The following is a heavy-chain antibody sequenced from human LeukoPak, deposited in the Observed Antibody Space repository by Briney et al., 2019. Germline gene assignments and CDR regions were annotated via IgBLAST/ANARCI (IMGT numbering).Heavy chain of an antibody. D-gene: IGHD3-3*01. Sequence: ASVKVSCKASGYTLRELSMQGVRQAPAKGLEGMGGFDVAETDTIYAQKFQGRVTMTEDTSTDTAYMELNSLSSEDAAVYYCSSSGVEEWQGLHFWGQGTLVTVSS. CDR1: GYTLRELS. CDR3: SSSGVEEWQGLHF. J-gene: IGHJ4*02. V-gene: IGHV1-24*01. CDR2: FDVAETDT.